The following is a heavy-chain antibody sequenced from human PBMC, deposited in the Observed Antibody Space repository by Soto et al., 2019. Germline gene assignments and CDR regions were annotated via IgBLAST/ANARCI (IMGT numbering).Heavy chain of an antibody. CDR2: IYYSGST. CDR3: ARRIQHYYGMDV. V-gene: IGHV4-59*01. Sequence: QVQLQESGPGLVKPSETLSLTCTVSGGSISSYYWSWIRQPPGKGLEWIGYIYYSGSTNYNPSLKSRVTRPVDTSKNQFSLKLSSVTAADTAVYYCARRIQHYYGMDVWGQGTTVTVSS. CDR1: GGSISSYY. J-gene: IGHJ6*02. D-gene: IGHD5-18*01.